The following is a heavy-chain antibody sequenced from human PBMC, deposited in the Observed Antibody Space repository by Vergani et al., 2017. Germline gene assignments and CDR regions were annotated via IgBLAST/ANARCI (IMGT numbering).Heavy chain of an antibody. CDR3: TRPRIYDSIGYYYSGLPDWFDP. D-gene: IGHD3-22*01. V-gene: IGHV3-73*02. CDR2: FRSKANSYAT. CDR1: GFTFSGSA. Sequence: EVQLVESGGGLVQPGGSLKLSCAASGFTFSGSAMHWVRQASGKGLEWVGRFRSKANSYATAYAASVKGRFTISRDDSKNTAYLQMNSLKTEDTSVYYCTRPRIYDSIGYYYSGLPDWFDPWGQGTLVTVSS. J-gene: IGHJ5*02.